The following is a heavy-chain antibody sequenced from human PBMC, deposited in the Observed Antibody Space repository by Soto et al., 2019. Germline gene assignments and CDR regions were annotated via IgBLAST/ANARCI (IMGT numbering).Heavy chain of an antibody. V-gene: IGHV1-2*02. J-gene: IGHJ1*01. CDR3: ARCRDAGCSFSSPHRMDA. CDR2: MDPITGGT. CDR1: GYNLAAYD. Sequence: ASVKVSCKASGYNLAAYDTYWVRQAPGHGLEWVGLMDPITGGTDYEERLRGRVTMTRDTSINTAYMELSRLRSDDTAIYFCARCRDAGCSFSSPHRMDAWGQGTMVTVSS. D-gene: IGHD2-15*01.